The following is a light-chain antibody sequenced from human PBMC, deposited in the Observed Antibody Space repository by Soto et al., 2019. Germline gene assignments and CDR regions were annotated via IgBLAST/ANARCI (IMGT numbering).Light chain of an antibody. CDR3: QQYSSSPWT. V-gene: IGKV1-5*01. CDR2: GAS. Sequence: DIQMTQSPVTLSASVGDRCTITCPASQSISSWLAWYQQKPGKAPKLLIYGASSRATGIPDRFSGSGSGTDFTLTISRLEPEDFAVYYCQQYSSSPWTFGQGTKVDIK. CDR1: QSISSW. J-gene: IGKJ1*01.